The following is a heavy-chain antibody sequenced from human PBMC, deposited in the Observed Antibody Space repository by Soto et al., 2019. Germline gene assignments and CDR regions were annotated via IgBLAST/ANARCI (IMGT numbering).Heavy chain of an antibody. Sequence: SETLSLTCAVYGGSFSGYYWSWIRQPPGKGLEWIGEINHSGSTNYNPSLKSRVTISVDTSKNQFSLKLSSVTAADTAVYYCARVVPITIFGVVRGARVWFDPWGQGTLVTVSS. CDR3: ARVVPITIFGVVRGARVWFDP. D-gene: IGHD3-3*01. V-gene: IGHV4-34*01. J-gene: IGHJ5*02. CDR2: INHSGST. CDR1: GGSFSGYY.